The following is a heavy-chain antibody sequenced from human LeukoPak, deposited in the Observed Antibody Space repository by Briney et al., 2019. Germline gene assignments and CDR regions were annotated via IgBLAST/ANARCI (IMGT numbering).Heavy chain of an antibody. Sequence: ASVKVSCKASGYTFTNHGFSWVRQAPGQGLEWMGWISTYSGDTNYAQNLQGRVTMTTDTSTSTAYMEMRSLRSDDTAVYYCARDCSSTSCYNVYWGQGTLVTVSS. CDR3: ARDCSSTSCYNVY. D-gene: IGHD2-2*02. V-gene: IGHV1-18*01. CDR1: GYTFTNHG. CDR2: ISTYSGDT. J-gene: IGHJ4*02.